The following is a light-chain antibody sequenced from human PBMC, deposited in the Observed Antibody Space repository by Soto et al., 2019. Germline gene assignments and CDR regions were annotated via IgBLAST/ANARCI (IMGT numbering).Light chain of an antibody. Sequence: EIEMTQSPLYLHVTPGEPASISCRSSQSLLFRNGNTHLDWYLQKPGQSPQLLMYLGTNRASGVPDRFRGSGTGTDFTLKISRVEAEDVGVYYCKQTLLIPHTFGQGTKLEI. CDR1: QSLLFRNGNTH. V-gene: IGKV2-28*01. CDR2: LGT. J-gene: IGKJ2*01. CDR3: KQTLLIPHT.